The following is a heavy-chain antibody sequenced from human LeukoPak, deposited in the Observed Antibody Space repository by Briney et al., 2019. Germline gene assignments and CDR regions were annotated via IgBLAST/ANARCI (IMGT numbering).Heavy chain of an antibody. D-gene: IGHD2-8*02. CDR3: ASEAFCAGGSCDVQRVAS. Sequence: ASVKVSCKATVYTFTAYYIHWVRPAPGQGLEWMGWIDTNTGATKYAQKFQGRVTITRDTSTGTAYMELSSLISGDTALYYCASEAFCAGGSCDVQRVASWGPGTLVTVSS. CDR2: IDTNTGAT. CDR1: VYTFTAYY. J-gene: IGHJ4*02. V-gene: IGHV1-2*02.